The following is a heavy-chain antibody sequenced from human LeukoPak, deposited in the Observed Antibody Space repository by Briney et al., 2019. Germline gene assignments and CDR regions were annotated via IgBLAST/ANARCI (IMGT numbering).Heavy chain of an antibody. J-gene: IGHJ4*02. Sequence: GGSLRLSRAASGFTFSSYAMSWVRQAPGKGLEWVSAISGSGGSTYYADSVKGRFTISRDNSKNTLYLQMNSLRAEDTAVYYCAKLTMIVEVGYWGQGTLVTVSS. CDR1: GFTFSSYA. CDR3: AKLTMIVEVGY. V-gene: IGHV3-23*01. D-gene: IGHD3-22*01. CDR2: ISGSGGST.